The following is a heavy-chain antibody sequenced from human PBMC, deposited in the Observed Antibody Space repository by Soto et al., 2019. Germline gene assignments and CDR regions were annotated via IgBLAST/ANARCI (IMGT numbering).Heavy chain of an antibody. CDR1: GGSISSGGYY. CDR2: IYYSGTT. D-gene: IGHD4-17*01. J-gene: IGHJ6*02. Sequence: QVQLQESGPGLVKPSQTLSLTCTVSGGSISSGGYYWSWIRQHPGKGLEWIGYIYYSGTTYYNPSRKSRVTISVDTSKNQFSLKLSSVTAADTAVYYCARAGNDYGVYYGLDVWGQGTTVTVSS. CDR3: ARAGNDYGVYYGLDV. V-gene: IGHV4-31*03.